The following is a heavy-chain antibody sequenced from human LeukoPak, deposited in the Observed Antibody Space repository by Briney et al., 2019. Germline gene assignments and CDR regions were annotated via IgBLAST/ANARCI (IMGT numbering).Heavy chain of an antibody. D-gene: IGHD6-19*01. CDR1: GGSISSYY. CDR2: IYTSGST. V-gene: IGHV4-4*09. Sequence: PSETLSLTCTVSGGSISSYYWSWIRQPPGKGLEWIGYIYTSGSTNYNSSLKSRVTISVDTSKNQFSLKLSSVTAADTAVYYCARQRRGTAVAGTGYYMDVWGKGTTVTVSS. J-gene: IGHJ6*03. CDR3: ARQRRGTAVAGTGYYMDV.